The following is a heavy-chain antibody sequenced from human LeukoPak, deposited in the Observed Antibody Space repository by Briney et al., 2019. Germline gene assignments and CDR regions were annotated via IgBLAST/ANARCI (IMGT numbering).Heavy chain of an antibody. V-gene: IGHV3-66*01. D-gene: IGHD6-19*01. CDR2: IYSGGSI. Sequence: PGGSLRLSCAASGFTVSSNYMSWVRQAPGKGLELVSVIYSGGSINYADSVKGRFTISRDDSKNTLYLQMNSLRAEDTAVYYCARDPLNIAVAGRDHWGQGTLVTVSS. J-gene: IGHJ4*02. CDR3: ARDPLNIAVAGRDH. CDR1: GFTVSSNY.